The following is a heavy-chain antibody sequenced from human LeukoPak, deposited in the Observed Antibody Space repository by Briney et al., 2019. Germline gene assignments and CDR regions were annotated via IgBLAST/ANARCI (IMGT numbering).Heavy chain of an antibody. Sequence: PGGSLRLSCEASGFTFNNYAMTWVRQGPGKGLEWVSYISDSGGSTYYADSVKGRFTISRDNSKNTLFLQMSSLRAEDTAVYYCSGGSGWTSEFWGQGTLVTVSS. CDR1: GFTFNNYA. CDR3: SGGSGWTSEF. J-gene: IGHJ1*01. V-gene: IGHV3-23*01. D-gene: IGHD6-19*01. CDR2: ISDSGGST.